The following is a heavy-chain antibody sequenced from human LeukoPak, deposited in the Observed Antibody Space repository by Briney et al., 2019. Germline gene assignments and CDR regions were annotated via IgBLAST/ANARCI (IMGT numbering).Heavy chain of an antibody. CDR1: GFTFSSYG. J-gene: IGHJ4*02. CDR2: IWYDGSNK. D-gene: IGHD1-26*01. CDR3: ASSGSYYYFDY. Sequence: PGGSLRLSCAASGFTFSSYGMHWVRQAPGKGLEWVAVIWYDGSNKYYADSVKGRFTISRDNYKNTLYLQMNSLRAEDTAVYYCASSGSYYYFDYWGQGTLVTVSS. V-gene: IGHV3-33*01.